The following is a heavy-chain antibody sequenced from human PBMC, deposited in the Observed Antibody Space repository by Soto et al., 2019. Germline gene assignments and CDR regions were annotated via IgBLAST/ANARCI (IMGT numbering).Heavy chain of an antibody. Sequence: EVQLVESGGGLVKPGGSLRLSCAASGFTFSNAWMSWVRQAPGKGLEWVGRIKSKTDGGTTDYAAPVTGGFTSSREDSKIRLYLQMNSLESSGTAVYYCATGMVVVIPSGLDVWGQGTSVTVSS. V-gene: IGHV3-15*01. J-gene: IGHJ6*02. D-gene: IGHD3-22*01. CDR2: IKSKTDGGTT. CDR3: ATGMVVVIPSGLDV. CDR1: GFTFSNAW.